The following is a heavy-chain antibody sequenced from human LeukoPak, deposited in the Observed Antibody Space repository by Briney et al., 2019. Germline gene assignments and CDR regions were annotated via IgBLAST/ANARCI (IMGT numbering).Heavy chain of an antibody. CDR1: GYTFTSYY. D-gene: IGHD5-12*01. Sequence: ASVKVSCKASGYTFTSYYMHWVRQAPGQGLEWMGIINPSGGSTSYAQKFQGRVTMTRDTSISKAYMELSRLRSDDTAVYYCARDRGYDHYMDVWGKGTTVTVSS. CDR2: INPSGGST. V-gene: IGHV1-46*01. CDR3: ARDRGYDHYMDV. J-gene: IGHJ6*03.